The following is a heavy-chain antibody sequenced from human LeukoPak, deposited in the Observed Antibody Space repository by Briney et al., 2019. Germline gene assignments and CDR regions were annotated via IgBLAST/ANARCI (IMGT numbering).Heavy chain of an antibody. CDR3: ARHGGAGYRGYCYYMDV. CDR2: IYYSGST. J-gene: IGHJ6*03. CDR1: GYSISSGYY. D-gene: IGHD1-1*01. V-gene: IGHV4-38-2*01. Sequence: SETLSLTCAVSGYSISSGYYWGWIRQPPGKGLEWIGSIYYSGSTYYNPSLKSRVTISVDTSKNQFSLKLSSVTAADTAVYYCARHGGAGYRGYCYYMDVWGKGTTVTVSS.